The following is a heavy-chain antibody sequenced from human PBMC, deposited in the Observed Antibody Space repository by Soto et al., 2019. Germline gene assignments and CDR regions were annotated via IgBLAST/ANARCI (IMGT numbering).Heavy chain of an antibody. V-gene: IGHV4-39*01. CDR1: GSSISSSSYY. J-gene: IGHJ6*03. D-gene: IGHD2-15*01. CDR2: IYYSGST. CDR3: ARHPGGRGYCSGGSCLSYYYYMDV. Sequence: SETLSLTCTVSGSSISSSSYYWGWIRQPPGKGLEWIGSIYYSGSTYYTPSLKSRVTISVDTSKNQFSLKLSSVTAADTAVNYCARHPGGRGYCSGGSCLSYYYYMDVWGKGTTVTVSS.